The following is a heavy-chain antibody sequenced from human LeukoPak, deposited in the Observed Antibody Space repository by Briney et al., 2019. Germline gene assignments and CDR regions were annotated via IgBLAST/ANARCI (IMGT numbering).Heavy chain of an antibody. CDR1: GGSFSGYY. D-gene: IGHD6-19*01. V-gene: IGHV4-34*01. CDR2: INHSGST. J-gene: IGHJ4*02. CDR3: AGGGYSSGWNVDY. Sequence: SETLSITCVVYGGSFSGYYSSWIRQPPGKGLEWIGEINHSGSTNYNPSLKSRVTISVDTSKNQFSLKLSSVTAADTAVYYCAGGGYSSGWNVDYWGQGTLVTVSS.